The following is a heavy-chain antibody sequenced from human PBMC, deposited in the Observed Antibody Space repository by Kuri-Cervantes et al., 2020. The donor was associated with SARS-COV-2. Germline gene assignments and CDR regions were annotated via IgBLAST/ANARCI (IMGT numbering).Heavy chain of an antibody. D-gene: IGHD5-24*01. J-gene: IGHJ6*03. Sequence: SVKVSCKASGGTFSSYAISWVRQAPGQGLEWMGGIIPIFGTANYAQKFQGRVTITADESTSPAYMELSSLRSEDTAVYYCARGDGYNDYDYYYMDVWGKGTTVTVSS. V-gene: IGHV1-69*13. CDR2: IIPIFGTA. CDR1: GGTFSSYA. CDR3: ARGDGYNDYDYYYMDV.